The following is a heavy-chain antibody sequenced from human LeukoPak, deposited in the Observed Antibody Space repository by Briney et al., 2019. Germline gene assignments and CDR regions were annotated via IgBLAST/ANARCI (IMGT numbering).Heavy chain of an antibody. J-gene: IGHJ3*01. CDR2: INPNTGDT. Sequence: ASVKVSCKASGYMFTTYYIHWVRQAPGQGPEWMGWINPNTGDTNYAPKFRGRVSMTRDESMSTAYMELSGLTSDDTAVFYCARVRRLIQTFDVWGQGTMITVSS. CDR1: GYMFTTYY. D-gene: IGHD6-19*01. CDR3: ARVRRLIQTFDV. V-gene: IGHV1-2*02.